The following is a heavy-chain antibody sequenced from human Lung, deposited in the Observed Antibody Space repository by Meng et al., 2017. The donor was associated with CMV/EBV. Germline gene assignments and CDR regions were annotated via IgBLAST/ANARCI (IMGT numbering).Heavy chain of an antibody. CDR2: ISGSGGST. V-gene: IGHV3-23*01. CDR3: AKDWHSNYD. J-gene: IGHJ4*02. Sequence: SLSCAASGFTFRSYAISWVRQAPGKGLEWVSAISGSGGSTYYADSVKGRFTISRDNSKNTLYLQMNSLRAEDTAVYYCAKDWHSNYDWGQGTLVTVSS. D-gene: IGHD4-11*01. CDR1: GFTFRSYA.